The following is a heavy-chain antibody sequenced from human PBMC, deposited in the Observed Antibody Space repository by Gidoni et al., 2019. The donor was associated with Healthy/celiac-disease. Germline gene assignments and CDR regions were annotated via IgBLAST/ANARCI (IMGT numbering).Heavy chain of an antibody. V-gene: IGHV4-39*01. CDR2: IYYSGST. J-gene: IGHJ4*02. CDR1: GGSISSSSYY. CDR3: ARHSITMVRGPSLDY. D-gene: IGHD3-10*01. Sequence: QLQLQESAPGLVKPSETLSLTCTVSGGSISSSSYYWGWIRQPPGKGLEWIGSIYYSGSTYYNPSLKSRGTISVDTSKNQFSLKLSSVTAADTAVYYCARHSITMVRGPSLDYWGQGTLVTVSS.